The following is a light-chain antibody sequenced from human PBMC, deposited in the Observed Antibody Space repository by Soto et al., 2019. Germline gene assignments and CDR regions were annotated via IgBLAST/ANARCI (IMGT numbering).Light chain of an antibody. J-gene: IGLJ1*01. V-gene: IGLV2-11*01. CDR1: SSDVGGYNY. Sequence: QSVLTQPRSVTGSPRQSVTISCPGTSSDVGGYNYVSWYQQHPGKAPKLMIYDVTKRPSGVPDRFSGSKSANTASLTISGLQAEDEADYYCCSYAGSYTYVFGSGAKV. CDR2: DVT. CDR3: CSYAGSYTYV.